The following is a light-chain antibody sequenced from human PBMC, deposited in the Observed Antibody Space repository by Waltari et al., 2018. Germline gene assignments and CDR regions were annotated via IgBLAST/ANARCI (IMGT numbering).Light chain of an antibody. Sequence: QSVVTQSPSVSGAPGQRVTISCSGSNSNVGSSTVNWYQKVPGAAPRLPISSNDRRPSGVPDRFPASKSGTSASLAISGLQSEDEADYYCATWDARLTAVVFGGGTKVTVL. J-gene: IGLJ2*01. CDR2: SND. CDR1: NSNVGSST. V-gene: IGLV1-44*01. CDR3: ATWDARLTAVV.